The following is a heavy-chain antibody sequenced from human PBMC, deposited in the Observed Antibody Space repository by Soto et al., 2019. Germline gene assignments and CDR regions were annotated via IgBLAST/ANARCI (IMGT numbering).Heavy chain of an antibody. CDR2: IYYSGST. J-gene: IGHJ6*02. CDR1: GGSISSGDYY. D-gene: IGHD5-12*01. CDR3: ARGSDFLYYYGMDV. V-gene: IGHV4-30-4*02. Sequence: SETLSLTCTVSGGSISSGDYYWSWIRQPPGKGLEWIGYIYYSGSTYYNPSLKSRVTISVDTSKNQFSLKLSSVTAADTAVYYCARGSDFLYYYGMDVWGQGTTVTV.